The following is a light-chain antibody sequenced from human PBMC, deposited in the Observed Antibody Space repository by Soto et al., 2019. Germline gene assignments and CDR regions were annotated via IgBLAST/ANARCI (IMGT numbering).Light chain of an antibody. Sequence: QSVLTQPASVSGSPGQSVTISCPGTSSDIGYYNYVSWYQQHPGKAPKLMIYEVSNRPSGVSNRFSGSKSANTASLTISGSQAEDEADYFCSSYSISTAYLFGTGTKVTVL. J-gene: IGLJ1*01. CDR3: SSYSISTAYL. V-gene: IGLV2-14*01. CDR1: SSDIGYYNY. CDR2: EVS.